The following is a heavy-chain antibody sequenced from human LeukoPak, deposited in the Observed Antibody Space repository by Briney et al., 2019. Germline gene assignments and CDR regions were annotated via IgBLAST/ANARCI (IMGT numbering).Heavy chain of an antibody. D-gene: IGHD3-10*01. Sequence: PGGSLRLSCAASGFTFSDYYMSWIRQAPGKGLEWVSVIYSGGSTYYADSVKSRFTISRDNSKNTLYLQMNSLRAEDTAVYYCARDRELKTLLWFGEPLYWGQGTLVTVSS. V-gene: IGHV3-66*02. CDR3: ARDRELKTLLWFGEPLY. J-gene: IGHJ4*02. CDR2: IYSGGST. CDR1: GFTFSDYY.